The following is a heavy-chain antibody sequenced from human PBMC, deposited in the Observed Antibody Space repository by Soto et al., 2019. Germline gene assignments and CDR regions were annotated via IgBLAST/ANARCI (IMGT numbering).Heavy chain of an antibody. CDR2: ISSRSDI. V-gene: IGHV3-21*01. J-gene: IGHJ6*02. CDR1: GFTFSAYS. CDR3: AREYTAWPLAYGLDV. D-gene: IGHD2-2*02. Sequence: GGSRRLSCVGSGFTFSAYSINGGRQAPGKGLEWVSSISSRSDIYYADSVKGRFTISRDNAKNSVSLQMNSLRAEDTAVYYCAREYTAWPLAYGLDVWGQGTTVTV.